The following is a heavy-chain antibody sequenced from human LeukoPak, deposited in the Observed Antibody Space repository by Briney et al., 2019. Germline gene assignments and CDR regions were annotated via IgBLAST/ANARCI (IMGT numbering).Heavy chain of an antibody. Sequence: GGSLRLSCAASGFTFSASDMNWVRQTPGKGLEWVSSISSSSSYIYYADSVKGRFSISRDNAKKSLYLQMNSLRAEDTAVYYCAKDARRTFGLSSGLYRGSYYFDYWGQGTLVTVSS. CDR3: AKDARRTFGLSSGLYRGSYYFDY. V-gene: IGHV3-21*01. CDR2: ISSSSSYI. CDR1: GFTFSASD. D-gene: IGHD6-19*01. J-gene: IGHJ4*02.